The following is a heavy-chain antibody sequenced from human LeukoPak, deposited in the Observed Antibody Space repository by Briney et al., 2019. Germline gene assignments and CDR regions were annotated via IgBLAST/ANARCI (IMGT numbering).Heavy chain of an antibody. CDR2: INWNTDDI. J-gene: IGHJ6*03. V-gene: IGHV3-9*01. CDR1: GFNFHDYA. CDR3: ARGAYGYYYMDV. Sequence: GGSLRLSCAASGFNFHDYALHWVRQAPGKGLEWVSGINWNTDDIGYADSVKGRFTISRDNAKNTLYLEMNSLRAEDTAMYYCARGAYGYYYMDVWGKGTTVTVSS. D-gene: IGHD4-17*01.